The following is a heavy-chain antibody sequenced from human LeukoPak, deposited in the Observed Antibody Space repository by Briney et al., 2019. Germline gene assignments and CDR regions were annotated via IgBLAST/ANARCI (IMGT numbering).Heavy chain of an antibody. J-gene: IGHJ3*02. CDR2: INSSGRT. CDR1: RGPFSGYY. Sequence: PSETLSPTCAVYRGPFSGYYWSWIRQPPGKGREWSGYINSSGRTNYNPSLESRVTILVDTSKDQFFLELSSVAAADTAVYYCARPIVEWELLGRAFDIWGQGTMVTVSS. CDR3: ARPIVEWELLGRAFDI. D-gene: IGHD1-26*01. V-gene: IGHV4-34*01.